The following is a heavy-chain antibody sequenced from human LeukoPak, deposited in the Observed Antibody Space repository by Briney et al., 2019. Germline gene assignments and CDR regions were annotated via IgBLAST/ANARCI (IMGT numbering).Heavy chain of an antibody. CDR1: GFTFDDYA. Sequence: GRSLRLSCAASGFTFDDYAMHWVRQAPGKGLEWVSGISWNSGSIGYADSVKGRFTISRDNAKNSLYLQMNSLRAEDTALYYCAKEMVTLDAFDIWGQGTMVTVSS. CDR2: ISWNSGSI. V-gene: IGHV3-9*01. D-gene: IGHD2-21*02. J-gene: IGHJ3*02. CDR3: AKEMVTLDAFDI.